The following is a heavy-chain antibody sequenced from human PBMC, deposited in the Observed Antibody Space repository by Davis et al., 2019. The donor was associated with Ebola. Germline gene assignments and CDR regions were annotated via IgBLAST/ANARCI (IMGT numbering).Heavy chain of an antibody. CDR2: ITTIGWST. CDR1: GFAFSNYN. J-gene: IGHJ4*02. Sequence: GESLKISCTASGFAFSNYNMNWVRQAPGKGLEWVSSITTIGWSTYYADSVKGRFIISRDNAKNSLFLQMHSLRGDDTAGYFCARETPISSRSDWWGQGTLVTVSS. V-gene: IGHV3-48*01. D-gene: IGHD2-2*01. CDR3: ARETPISSRSDW.